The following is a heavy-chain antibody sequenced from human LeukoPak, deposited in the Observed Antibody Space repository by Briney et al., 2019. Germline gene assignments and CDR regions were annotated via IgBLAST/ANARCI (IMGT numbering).Heavy chain of an antibody. V-gene: IGHV3-7*01. CDR2: IKQDGSEK. CDR3: ARDDCSSISCYHNWFDP. CDR1: GFTFSRYW. D-gene: IGHD2-2*01. J-gene: IGHJ5*02. Sequence: QPGGSLRLSCAASGFTFSRYWMSWVRQAPGKGLEWVANIKQDGSEKYYVDSVKGRFTISRDNAKNSLYLQMNSLRAEDTAVYYCARDDCSSISCYHNWFDPWGQGTLVTVSS.